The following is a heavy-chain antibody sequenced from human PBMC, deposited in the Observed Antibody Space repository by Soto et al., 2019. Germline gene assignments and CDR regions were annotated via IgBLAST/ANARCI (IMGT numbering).Heavy chain of an antibody. Sequence: GGSLRLSCAASQFSFRSYAMHWIRQSPGKGLEWVAVISFDGNSLHYADSARDRFTISRDNSKNTLYLQMNNLRPEDTAVYYCARTFDTITYYFDYWGQGTVVTVSS. J-gene: IGHJ4*02. V-gene: IGHV3-30-3*01. D-gene: IGHD3-9*01. CDR1: QFSFRSYA. CDR3: ARTFDTITYYFDY. CDR2: ISFDGNSL.